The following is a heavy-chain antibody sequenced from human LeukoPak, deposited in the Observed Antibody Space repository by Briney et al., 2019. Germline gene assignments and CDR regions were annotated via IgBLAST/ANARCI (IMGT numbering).Heavy chain of an antibody. CDR3: ARDGDEHTIGFDY. Sequence: PSETLSLTCTVSGGSISSYYWSWIRQPPGKGLEWIGYIYYSGSTSYNPSLKSRVTISVDTSKNQFSLKLSSVTAADTAVYYCARDGDEHTIGFDYWGQGTLVTVSS. J-gene: IGHJ4*02. D-gene: IGHD3-9*01. V-gene: IGHV4-59*01. CDR1: GGSISSYY. CDR2: IYYSGST.